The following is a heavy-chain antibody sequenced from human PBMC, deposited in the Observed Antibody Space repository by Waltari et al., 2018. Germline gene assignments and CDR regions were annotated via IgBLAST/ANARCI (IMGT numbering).Heavy chain of an antibody. J-gene: IGHJ5*02. D-gene: IGHD1-26*01. Sequence: QVQLVQSGAEVKKPGSSVKVSCKASGGTFSSYAISWVRRAPGQGLEWMGGNIPTFGTANYAQKCQGRGTITADESTSTAYMELSSLRSEDTAVYYCARDPSEEVGATYPWGQGTLVTVSS. CDR3: ARDPSEEVGATYP. CDR2: NIPTFGTA. CDR1: GGTFSSYA. V-gene: IGHV1-69*01.